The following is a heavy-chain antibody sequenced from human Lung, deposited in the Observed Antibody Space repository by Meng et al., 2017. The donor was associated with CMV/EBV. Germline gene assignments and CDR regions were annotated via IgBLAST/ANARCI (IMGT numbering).Heavy chain of an antibody. V-gene: IGHV1-69*05. Sequence: SVXVSXKASGGTFSSYAISWVRQAPGQGLEWMGGIIPIFGTANYAQKFQGRVTITTDESTSTAYMELSSLRSEDTAVYYCATSTTGTTPYYYYYGMDVWRGGXTVTVSS. CDR1: GGTFSSYA. CDR2: IIPIFGTA. D-gene: IGHD1-1*01. J-gene: IGHJ6*04. CDR3: ATSTTGTTPYYYYYGMDV.